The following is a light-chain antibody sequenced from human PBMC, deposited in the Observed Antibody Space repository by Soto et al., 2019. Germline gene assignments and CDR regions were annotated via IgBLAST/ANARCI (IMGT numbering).Light chain of an antibody. J-gene: IGKJ1*01. CDR2: KAS. CDR3: QQYNNYPRT. V-gene: IGKV1-5*03. Sequence: DIQMTQSPSTLSASVGDRVTITCRASQSFSSRLAWYQQKPGKAPKLLIYKASSLESGVPSRFSGSGSGTEFTLAISSLQPDDFASYYCQQYNNYPRTFGQGTKVEIK. CDR1: QSFSSR.